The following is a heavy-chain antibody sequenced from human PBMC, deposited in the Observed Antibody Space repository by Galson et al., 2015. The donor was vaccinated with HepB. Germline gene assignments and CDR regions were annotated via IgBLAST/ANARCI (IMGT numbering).Heavy chain of an antibody. V-gene: IGHV1-18*01. CDR3: ARESMPGPWGDYWFDP. D-gene: IGHD2-21*02. CDR1: GYTFSTYG. J-gene: IGHJ5*02. CDR2: ISAKNGNT. Sequence: SVKVSCKASGYTFSTYGISWVRQAPGQGLEWMGWISAKNGNTRYAQKLQDRVTMTTDTSTSTAYMELRSLRSDDTAMYYCARESMPGPWGDYWFDPWGQGTLVTVSS.